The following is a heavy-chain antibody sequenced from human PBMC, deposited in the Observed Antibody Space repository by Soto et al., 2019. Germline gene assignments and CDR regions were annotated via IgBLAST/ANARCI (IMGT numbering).Heavy chain of an antibody. J-gene: IGHJ4*02. CDR2: ISYDGSNK. V-gene: IGHV3-30-3*01. CDR1: GFTFSSYA. D-gene: IGHD4-17*01. Sequence: QVQLVESGGGVVQPGRSLRLSCAASGFTFSSYAMHWVRQAPGKGLEWVAVISYDGSNKYYADSVKGRFTISRDNSKNTLDPQMNRLRAEGTAVYYCARAPTTVVTPYYFDYWGQGTLVTVSS. CDR3: ARAPTTVVTPYYFDY.